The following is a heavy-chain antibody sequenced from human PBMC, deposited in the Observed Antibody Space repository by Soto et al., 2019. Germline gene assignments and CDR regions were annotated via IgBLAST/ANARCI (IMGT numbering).Heavy chain of an antibody. Sequence: QVQLVQSGAEVKKPGSSVKVSCKASGGTFSSYAISWVRQAPGQGLEWMGGIIPIFGTANYAQKFQGRVTITADASTSTAYMELSSLRSEDTAVYYCARDDYYDSSGYYYPYYFDYWGQGTLVTVSS. CDR2: IIPIFGTA. D-gene: IGHD3-22*01. CDR3: ARDDYYDSSGYYYPYYFDY. J-gene: IGHJ4*02. CDR1: GGTFSSYA. V-gene: IGHV1-69*12.